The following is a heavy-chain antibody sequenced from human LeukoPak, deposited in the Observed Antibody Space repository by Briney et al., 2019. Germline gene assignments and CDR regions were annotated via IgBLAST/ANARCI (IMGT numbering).Heavy chain of an antibody. CDR3: ARGRYSYGLYDAFDI. D-gene: IGHD5-18*01. CDR2: IIPIFGTA. J-gene: IGHJ3*02. Sequence: ASVQVSCKASGGTFSSYAISWVRQDPGQGLEWMGGIIPIFGTANYAQKFQGRVTITTDESTSTAYMELSSLRSEDTAVYYCARGRYSYGLYDAFDIWGQGTMVTVSS. V-gene: IGHV1-69*05. CDR1: GGTFSSYA.